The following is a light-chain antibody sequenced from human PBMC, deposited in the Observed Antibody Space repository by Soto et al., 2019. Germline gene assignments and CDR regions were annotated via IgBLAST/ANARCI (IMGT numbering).Light chain of an antibody. J-gene: IGKJ2*01. Sequence: DIQMTQSPSTLSASVGDRVTITCRASQSVSSWLAWYQQKPGKAPNLLISKASHLESGVPSRFSGDGSGTEFTLTISSLPPDDFASYYCQQYKSYPPYTFGQGTKLEMK. CDR3: QQYKSYPPYT. V-gene: IGKV1-5*03. CDR2: KAS. CDR1: QSVSSW.